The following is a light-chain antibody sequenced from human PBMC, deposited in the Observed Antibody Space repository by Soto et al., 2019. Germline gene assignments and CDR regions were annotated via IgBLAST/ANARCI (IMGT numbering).Light chain of an antibody. Sequence: ENVLAQSPGTLSLSPGERATLSCRASQSARNTYLAWYQQKPGQAPRLLIYGVSSRATGIPDRFSGSGSGTDFTLTISRLEPEDFAVYYCQQYSSSPVTFGGGTKVDIK. V-gene: IGKV3-20*01. CDR2: GVS. CDR3: QQYSSSPVT. J-gene: IGKJ4*01. CDR1: QSARNTY.